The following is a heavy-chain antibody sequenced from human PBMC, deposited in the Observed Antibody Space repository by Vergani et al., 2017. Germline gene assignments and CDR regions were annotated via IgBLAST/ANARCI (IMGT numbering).Heavy chain of an antibody. D-gene: IGHD3-22*01. CDR2: IYYSGST. V-gene: IGHV4-31*01. Sequence: QVQLQESGPGLVKPSETLSLTCTVSGGSISSGGYYWSWIRQHPGKGLEWIGYIYYSGSTYYNPSLKSLVTISVDTSKNQFSLKLSSVTAADTAVYYCARAGAYYDKYFDLWGRGTLVTVSS. CDR1: GGSISSGGYY. CDR3: ARAGAYYDKYFDL. J-gene: IGHJ2*01.